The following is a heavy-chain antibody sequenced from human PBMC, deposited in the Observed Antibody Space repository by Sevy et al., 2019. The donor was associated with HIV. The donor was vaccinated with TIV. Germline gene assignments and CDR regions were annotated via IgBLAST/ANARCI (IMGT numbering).Heavy chain of an antibody. CDR1: GFTFRSYA. V-gene: IGHV3-23*01. D-gene: IGHD3-22*01. J-gene: IGHJ4*02. CDR3: AKDLAYESSGYHDY. CDR2: ITGNGGST. Sequence: GGSLRLSCSASGFTFRSYAMNWVRQAPGKGLEWVSAITGNGGSTYYADSVKGRFTISRDNSKSTLYLQMNSLRAEDTALDYCAKDLAYESSGYHDYWGQGTLVTVSS.